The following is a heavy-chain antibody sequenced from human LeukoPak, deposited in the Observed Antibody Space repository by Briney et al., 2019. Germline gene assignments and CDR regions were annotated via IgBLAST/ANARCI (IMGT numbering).Heavy chain of an antibody. CDR3: ALLAAGSYQFAYFDY. Sequence: GASVKVSCKASGYTFTSYGISWVRQAPGQGLEWMGWISAYNGNTNYAQKLQGRVTMTTDTSTSTAYMELRSLRSDDTAVYYCALLAAGSYQFAYFDYWGQGTLVTVSS. D-gene: IGHD6-13*01. CDR2: ISAYNGNT. CDR1: GYTFTSYG. J-gene: IGHJ4*02. V-gene: IGHV1-18*01.